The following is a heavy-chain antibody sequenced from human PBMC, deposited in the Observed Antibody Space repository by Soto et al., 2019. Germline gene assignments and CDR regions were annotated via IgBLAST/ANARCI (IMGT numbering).Heavy chain of an antibody. D-gene: IGHD4-4*01. J-gene: IGHJ3*02. CDR1: GYSFTSYW. Sequence: PGESLKISCKGSGYSFTSYWIGWVRQMPGKGLEWMGIIYPGDSDTRYSPSFQGQVTISADKSISTAYLQWSSLKASDTAMYYCARSRDGYRNAGAFDIWGQGTMVTVSS. CDR2: IYPGDSDT. CDR3: ARSRDGYRNAGAFDI. V-gene: IGHV5-51*01.